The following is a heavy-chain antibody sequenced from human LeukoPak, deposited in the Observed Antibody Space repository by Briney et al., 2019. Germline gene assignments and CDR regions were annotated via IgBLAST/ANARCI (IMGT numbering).Heavy chain of an antibody. CDR3: ARLVDSSGYYLDY. J-gene: IGHJ4*02. V-gene: IGHV4-4*07. CDR2: IYTSGST. D-gene: IGHD3-22*01. CDR1: GGSISSDY. Sequence: PSETLSLTCTVSGGSISSDYWSWVRQPAGKGVEWSGRIYTSGSTNYNPSLKRRVTISVDTSKDQFSLKLSSVTAADTAVYYCARLVDSSGYYLDYWGQGTLVTVSS.